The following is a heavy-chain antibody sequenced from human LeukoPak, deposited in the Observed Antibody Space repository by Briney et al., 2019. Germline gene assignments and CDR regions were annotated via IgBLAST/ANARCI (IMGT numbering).Heavy chain of an antibody. CDR3: ARGLGSYAYSDAFDI. J-gene: IGHJ3*02. D-gene: IGHD5-18*01. Sequence: GGSLRLSCAASGFTFSSYTMNWVRQAPGKGLEWVSSISSSDSYIYYADSVKRRFTISRDNAKNSLYLQMNSLRAEDTAVYYCARGLGSYAYSDAFDIWGQGTMVTVSS. CDR2: ISSSDSYI. CDR1: GFTFSSYT. V-gene: IGHV3-21*01.